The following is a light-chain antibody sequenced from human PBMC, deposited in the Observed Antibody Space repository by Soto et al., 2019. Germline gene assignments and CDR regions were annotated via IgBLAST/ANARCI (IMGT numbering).Light chain of an antibody. CDR2: EAL. V-gene: IGKV3-11*01. Sequence: GLYHSLATLSLSKGERAILSCRASRSISTYLAWYQQKPGQAPRLLIYEALNRATGIPARFSGSGSGTDFTLTISSLEPEDFAVYYCQQRNNWPLTFGGGTIVDI. CDR1: RSISTY. CDR3: QQRNNWPLT. J-gene: IGKJ4*02.